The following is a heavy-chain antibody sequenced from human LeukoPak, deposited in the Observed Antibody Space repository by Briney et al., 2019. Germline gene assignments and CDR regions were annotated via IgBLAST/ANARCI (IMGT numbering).Heavy chain of an antibody. Sequence: GGSLRLSCAASGFTFSSYWMHWVRQAPGKGLVWVSRINSDGSSTSYADSVKGRFTISRDNAKNTLHLQTNSLRAEDTAVYYCACGSGSYYSPGRYFDYWGQGTLVTVSS. CDR1: GFTFSSYW. D-gene: IGHD3-10*01. CDR2: INSDGSST. CDR3: ACGSGSYYSPGRYFDY. J-gene: IGHJ4*02. V-gene: IGHV3-74*01.